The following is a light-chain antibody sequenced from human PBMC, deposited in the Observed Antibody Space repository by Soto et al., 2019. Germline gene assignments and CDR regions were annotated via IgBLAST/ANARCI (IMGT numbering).Light chain of an antibody. J-gene: IGKJ1*01. CDR1: QAVNTR. Sequence: EIVLTESPATLSSFPGDRVTLSCRASQAVNTRLAWYQHRPDQAPRLLIYLASNRAAGVPARFSGSGSGTDFTLTISDVEPEDFAVYYCHQRQSWPRTVGQGTKVDIK. CDR2: LAS. V-gene: IGKV3-11*01. CDR3: HQRQSWPRT.